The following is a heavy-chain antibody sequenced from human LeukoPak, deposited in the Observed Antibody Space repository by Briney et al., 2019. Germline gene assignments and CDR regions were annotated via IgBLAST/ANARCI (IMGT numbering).Heavy chain of an antibody. Sequence: ASVKVSCKASGGTFSSYAISWVRQAPGQGLEWMGGIIPIFGTANYAQKFQGRVTITADESTSTAYMELSSLRSEDTAVYYCARTVGSGYYKSYYYYYMDVWGKGTTVTVSS. V-gene: IGHV1-69*13. J-gene: IGHJ6*03. CDR1: GGTFSSYA. D-gene: IGHD3-22*01. CDR2: IIPIFGTA. CDR3: ARTVGSGYYKSYYYYYMDV.